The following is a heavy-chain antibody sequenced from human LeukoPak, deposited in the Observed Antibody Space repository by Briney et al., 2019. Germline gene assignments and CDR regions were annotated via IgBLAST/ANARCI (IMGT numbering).Heavy chain of an antibody. D-gene: IGHD2-2*01. CDR1: GFIFSNAW. V-gene: IGHV3-15*07. CDR2: IKSKTDGGTT. CDR3: TTVGIVVAVYYYGMDV. J-gene: IGHJ6*02. Sequence: GGSLRLSCAASGFIFSNAWMNWVSQAPGKGLEWVGRIKSKTDGGTTDYAAPVKGRFTISRDDSKNTLYLQMNSLKTEDTAVYYCTTVGIVVAVYYYGMDVWGQGTTVTVSS.